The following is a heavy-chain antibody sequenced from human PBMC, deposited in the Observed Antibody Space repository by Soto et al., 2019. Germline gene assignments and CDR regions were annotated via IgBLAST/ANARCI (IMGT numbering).Heavy chain of an antibody. V-gene: IGHV3-30*18. CDR2: ISYDGSNK. CDR1: GFTFSSYG. D-gene: IGHD1-1*01. J-gene: IGHJ4*02. Sequence: QVQLVESGGGVVQPGRSLRLSCAASGFTFSSYGMHWVRQAPGKGLEWVAVISYDGSNKYYADSVKGRFTIYRDNSKNTLYLQMNSLRAEDTAVYYCAKDQAGTFDYWGQGTLVTVSS. CDR3: AKDQAGTFDY.